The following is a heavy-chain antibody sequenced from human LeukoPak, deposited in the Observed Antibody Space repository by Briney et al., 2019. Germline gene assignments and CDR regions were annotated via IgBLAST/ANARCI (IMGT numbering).Heavy chain of an antibody. J-gene: IGHJ4*02. D-gene: IGHD4-23*01. CDR2: INHSGGT. Sequence: SETLSLTCAVYGGSFSGYYWSWIRQPPGKGLEWIGEINHSGGTNYNPSLKSRVTISVDTSKNQFSLKLSSVTAADTAVYYCARVKTTVVKVLYFDYWGQGTLVTVSS. CDR1: GGSFSGYY. CDR3: ARVKTTVVKVLYFDY. V-gene: IGHV4-34*01.